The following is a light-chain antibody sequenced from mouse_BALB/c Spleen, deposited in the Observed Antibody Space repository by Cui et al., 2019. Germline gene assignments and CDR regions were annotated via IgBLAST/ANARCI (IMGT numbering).Light chain of an antibody. CDR2: HTS. Sequence: QFVITQSPALISSSPGEKVTMTCNASSSVSYMYWCQQQPSSTPKRWIYHTSNPASGVLARFSGSGSGSSYSLTIISMEAEDAATYYCHQQSNNPYTFGGGTKLEIK. CDR1: SSVSY. J-gene: IGKJ2*01. V-gene: IGKV4-68*01. CDR3: HQQSNNPYT.